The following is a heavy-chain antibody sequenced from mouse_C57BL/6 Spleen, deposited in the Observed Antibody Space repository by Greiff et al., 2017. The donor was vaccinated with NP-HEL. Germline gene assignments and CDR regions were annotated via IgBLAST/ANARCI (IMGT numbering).Heavy chain of an antibody. J-gene: IGHJ4*01. Sequence: VQLKESGAELVRPGTSVKVSCKASGYAFTNYLIEWVKQRPGQGLEWIGVINPGSGGTNYNEKFKGKATLTADKSSSTAYMQLSSLTSEDSAVYFCARYYYGSSYEAMDYWGQGTSVTVSS. D-gene: IGHD1-1*01. V-gene: IGHV1-54*01. CDR2: INPGSGGT. CDR1: GYAFTNYL. CDR3: ARYYYGSSYEAMDY.